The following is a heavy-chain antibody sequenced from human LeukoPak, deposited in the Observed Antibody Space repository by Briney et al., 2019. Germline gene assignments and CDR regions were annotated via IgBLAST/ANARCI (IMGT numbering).Heavy chain of an antibody. Sequence: ASVKVSCKASGYTFRTYDVAWVRQAPGQGLEWMGWMTPNSGNTGYAQKFKGRVTMTSDASIGSAYMELSSLRSEDTAVYFCARAVRIQLLLEYWGHGTLITVSS. D-gene: IGHD2-2*01. CDR2: MTPNSGNT. V-gene: IGHV1-8*01. CDR1: GYTFRTYD. CDR3: ARAVRIQLLLEY. J-gene: IGHJ4*01.